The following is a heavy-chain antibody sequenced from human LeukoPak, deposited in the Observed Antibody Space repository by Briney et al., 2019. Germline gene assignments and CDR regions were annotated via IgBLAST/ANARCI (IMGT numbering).Heavy chain of an antibody. CDR1: GYTLTELS. D-gene: IGHD5-18*01. CDR3: ATTRGYSYALDY. V-gene: IGHV1-24*01. Sequence: ASVKVSCKFSGYTLTELSMHWVRPAPGKGLAWMGGFDPEDGETIYSQKFQGRVTMTEDTSTDTAYMELSSLRSEDTAVYYCATTRGYSYALDYWGQGTLVTVSS. J-gene: IGHJ4*02. CDR2: FDPEDGET.